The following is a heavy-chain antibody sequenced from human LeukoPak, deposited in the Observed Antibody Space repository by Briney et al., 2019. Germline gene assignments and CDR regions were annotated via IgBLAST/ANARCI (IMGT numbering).Heavy chain of an antibody. CDR2: ISGSGGST. Sequence: GGSLRLSCAASGFTFSSYAMSWVRQAPGKGLEWVSAISGSGGSTYYADSVKGRFTISRDNSKNTLYLQMNSLRAEDTAVYYCAKTPVIAAAGTGWFDPWGQGTLVTVSS. CDR1: GFTFSSYA. J-gene: IGHJ5*02. CDR3: AKTPVIAAAGTGWFDP. D-gene: IGHD6-13*01. V-gene: IGHV3-23*01.